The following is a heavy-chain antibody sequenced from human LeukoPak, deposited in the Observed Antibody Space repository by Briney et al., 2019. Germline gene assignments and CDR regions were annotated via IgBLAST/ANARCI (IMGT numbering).Heavy chain of an antibody. Sequence: ASVKVSCKASGYTFTGYYMHWVRQAPGQGLEWMGWINPNSGGTNYAQKFQGRVTMTRDTSISTAYMELSRLRSDDTAVYYCARLITMVRGVIITFWFDPWGQGILVTVSS. D-gene: IGHD3-10*01. CDR3: ARLITMVRGVIITFWFDP. CDR2: INPNSGGT. V-gene: IGHV1-2*02. J-gene: IGHJ5*02. CDR1: GYTFTGYY.